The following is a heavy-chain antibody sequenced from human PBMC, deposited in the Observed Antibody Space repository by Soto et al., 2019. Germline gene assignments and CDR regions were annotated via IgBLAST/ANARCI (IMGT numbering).Heavy chain of an antibody. Sequence: SCAASGFTFSSYWMSWVRQAPGKGLEWVANIKQDGSEKYYVDSVKGRFTISRDNAKNSLYLQMNSLRAEDTAVYYCARDREKYYYDSSGSNWFDPWGQGTLVTVSS. CDR2: IKQDGSEK. CDR3: ARDREKYYYDSSGSNWFDP. D-gene: IGHD3-22*01. V-gene: IGHV3-7*03. J-gene: IGHJ5*02. CDR1: GFTFSSYW.